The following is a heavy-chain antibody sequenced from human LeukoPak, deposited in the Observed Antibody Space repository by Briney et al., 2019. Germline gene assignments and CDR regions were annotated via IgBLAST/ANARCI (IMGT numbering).Heavy chain of an antibody. V-gene: IGHV1-2*02. J-gene: IGHJ5*02. CDR3: ARDGIDCSSTSCYFHRFDP. CDR1: GYTFTGYY. Sequence: ASVKVSCKASGYTFTGYYMHWVRQAPGQGLEWMGWINPNSGGTNYAQKFQGRVTMTRDTSISTAYMELSRLRSDDTAVYYCARDGIDCSSTSCYFHRFDPWGQGTLVTVSS. D-gene: IGHD2-2*01. CDR2: INPNSGGT.